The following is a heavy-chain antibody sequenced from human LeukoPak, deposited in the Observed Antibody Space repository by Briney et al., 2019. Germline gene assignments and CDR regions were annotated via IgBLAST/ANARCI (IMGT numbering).Heavy chain of an antibody. CDR3: ARDVRYGDYAGWFDP. D-gene: IGHD4-17*01. CDR1: GFTFGSHW. J-gene: IGHJ5*02. CDR2: INQDGSEK. Sequence: GGSLRLSCAASGFTFGSHWMSWVRQAPGKGPEWVANINQDGSEKYYVDSVKGRFTISRDNAKNSLCLQMNSLGAEDTAVYYCARDVRYGDYAGWFDPWGQGTLVTVSS. V-gene: IGHV3-7*01.